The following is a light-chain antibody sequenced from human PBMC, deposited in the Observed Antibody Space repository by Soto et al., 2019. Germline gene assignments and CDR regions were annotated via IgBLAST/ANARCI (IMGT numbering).Light chain of an antibody. CDR1: QSIRNY. Sequence: EIVMTQFPATLSVSPGESATLSCRASQSIRNYLAWYQQIPGQAPRLLIYAADTRAAGVPARFAGSGSWTEFTLTISSLQAEDFAVYYCQQYDTWPPITFGQGTRLEIK. CDR3: QQYDTWPPIT. CDR2: AAD. V-gene: IGKV3-15*01. J-gene: IGKJ5*01.